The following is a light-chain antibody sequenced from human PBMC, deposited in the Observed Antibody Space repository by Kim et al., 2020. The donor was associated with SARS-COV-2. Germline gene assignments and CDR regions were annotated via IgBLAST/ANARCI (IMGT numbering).Light chain of an antibody. V-gene: IGLV3-21*04. CDR1: NIGSKG. J-gene: IGLJ1*01. CDR3: QVWDTSSDHPYV. Sequence: PGKTARSTCGGNNIGSKGVHWYQQRPGQAPVLVIYYDSDRPSGIPERFSGSNAGNTTTLTISRVEAGDEADYYCQVWDTSSDHPYVFGTGTKVTVL. CDR2: YDS.